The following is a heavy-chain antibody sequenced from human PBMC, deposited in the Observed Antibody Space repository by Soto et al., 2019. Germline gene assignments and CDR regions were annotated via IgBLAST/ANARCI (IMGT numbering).Heavy chain of an antibody. CDR2: VYYNENT. J-gene: IGHJ5*01. Sequence: SETLSLTCSVSGASINNFAYYWGWIRQPPGKGLEWIGTVYYNENTYYNPSLRSRVAISVDTAKNQFSLNLRSVTAADTAVYFCERRERYYGSPGWFDPWGQGTLVT. D-gene: IGHD3-10*01. V-gene: IGHV4-39*01. CDR1: GASINNFAYY. CDR3: ERRERYYGSPGWFDP.